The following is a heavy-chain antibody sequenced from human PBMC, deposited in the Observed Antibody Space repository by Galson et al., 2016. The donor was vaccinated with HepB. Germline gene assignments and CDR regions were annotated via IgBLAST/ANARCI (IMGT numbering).Heavy chain of an antibody. V-gene: IGHV3-30*18. CDR1: GFHSENYG. D-gene: IGHD4-11*01. J-gene: IGHJ6*02. CDR2: MAYDGSSS. Sequence: SLRLSCAASGFHSENYGMHWVRQAPGKGLEWVAFMAYDGSSSSYADSVKGRFTISRDNFKNMLYLQLNSLRTDDTAVYYCAKGRTTQYYYYGMDVWGQGTTVTVSS. CDR3: AKGRTTQYYYYGMDV.